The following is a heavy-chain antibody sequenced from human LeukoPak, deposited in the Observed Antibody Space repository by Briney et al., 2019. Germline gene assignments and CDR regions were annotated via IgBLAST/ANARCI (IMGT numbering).Heavy chain of an antibody. CDR3: ARGQPYDILTGYYFGYYFDY. J-gene: IGHJ4*02. Sequence: SETLSLTSAVYGGTFSGYHWSWIPQPPGKGLEWIGENNHSGSTNCNPSLKSRVTISVDTSKNQSSLKLSSVTAADTTVYYCARGQPYDILTGYYFGYYFDYWGQGTLVTVSS. V-gene: IGHV4-34*01. CDR2: NNHSGST. CDR1: GGTFSGYH. D-gene: IGHD3-9*01.